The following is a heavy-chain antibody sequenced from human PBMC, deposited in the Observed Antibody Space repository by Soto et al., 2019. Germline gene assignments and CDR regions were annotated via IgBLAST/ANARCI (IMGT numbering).Heavy chain of an antibody. D-gene: IGHD2-15*01. CDR3: ATKEGLYCSGGSCYYLTCGWFDP. J-gene: IGHJ5*02. CDR2: FDPEDGES. CDR1: GYTLTELS. Sequence: GASVKVSCKVSGYTLTELSMHWVRQAPGKGLEWMGGFDPEDGESIYAQKFQGRVTMTEDTSTDTAYMELSSLRSEDTAVYYCATKEGLYCSGGSCYYLTCGWFDPWGQGTLVTVSS. V-gene: IGHV1-24*01.